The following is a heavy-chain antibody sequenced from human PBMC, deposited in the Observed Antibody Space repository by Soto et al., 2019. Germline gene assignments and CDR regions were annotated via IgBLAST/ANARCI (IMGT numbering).Heavy chain of an antibody. J-gene: IGHJ6*03. CDR1: GYTFTSYG. CDR3: ARVPTRDPYYYMDV. V-gene: IGHV1-18*01. CDR2: ISAYNGNT. D-gene: IGHD4-17*01. Sequence: ASVKVSCKASGYTFTSYGISWVRQAPGQGLEWMGWISAYNGNTNYAQKLQGRVTMTTDTSTSTAYMELRSLRSDDTAVYYCARVPTRDPYYYMDVWGKGTTVTVSS.